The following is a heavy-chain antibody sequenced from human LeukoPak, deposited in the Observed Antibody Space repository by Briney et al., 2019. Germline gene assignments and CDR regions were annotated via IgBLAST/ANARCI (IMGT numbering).Heavy chain of an antibody. Sequence: GRSLRLSCAASGFTFSSYGMHWVRQAPGKGLEWVAVIWYDGSNKYYADSVKGRFTISRDNSRNTLYLQMNSLRAEDTAVYYCARDEYSSGWYGAAWFDPWGQGTLVTVSS. CDR2: IWYDGSNK. V-gene: IGHV3-33*01. CDR1: GFTFSSYG. CDR3: ARDEYSSGWYGAAWFDP. D-gene: IGHD6-19*01. J-gene: IGHJ5*02.